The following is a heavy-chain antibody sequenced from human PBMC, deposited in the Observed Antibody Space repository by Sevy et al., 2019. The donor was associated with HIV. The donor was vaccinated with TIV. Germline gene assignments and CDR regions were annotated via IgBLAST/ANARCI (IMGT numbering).Heavy chain of an antibody. CDR2: FDPEDGET. CDR3: ARSISWYASFDY. V-gene: IGHV1-24*01. Sequence: ASVKVSCMVSGYTLSKLSMHWVRQAPGKGPEWMGGFDPEDGETIYAQKFQDRVTITADESTSTAYMELSSLRSEDTAVYYCARSISWYASFDYWGQGTLVTVSS. J-gene: IGHJ4*02. D-gene: IGHD6-13*01. CDR1: GYTLSKLS.